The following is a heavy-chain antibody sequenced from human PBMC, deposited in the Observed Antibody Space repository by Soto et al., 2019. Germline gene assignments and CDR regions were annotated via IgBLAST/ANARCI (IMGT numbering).Heavy chain of an antibody. CDR1: GFTFSSYS. V-gene: IGHV3-21*01. Sequence: EVQLVESGGGLVKTGGSLRLSCAASGFTFSSYSINWVRQAPGKGLEWVSSISSSSDYIFYADSVKGRFTISRDNAKNSAYVHMNSLRAEDTAVYYCAKSPTGDAFDMWGQGTMVTVS. D-gene: IGHD4-4*01. CDR2: ISSSSDYI. J-gene: IGHJ3*02. CDR3: AKSPTGDAFDM.